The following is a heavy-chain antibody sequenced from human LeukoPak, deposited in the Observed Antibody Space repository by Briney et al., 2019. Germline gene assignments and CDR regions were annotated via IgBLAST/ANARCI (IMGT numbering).Heavy chain of an antibody. J-gene: IGHJ2*01. CDR1: GFTFSIYW. D-gene: IGHD4-23*01. CDR3: ASPFVESGGNIYFGL. Sequence: GGSLRLSCAASGFTFSIYWMTWVRHAPGKGLEWVGNINPDGSAKAYVDSVTGRFTISRDNAKKSLFLEMNSLRVEDTAVYYCASPFVESGGNIYFGLWGRGTLVTVSS. V-gene: IGHV3-7*05. CDR2: INPDGSAK.